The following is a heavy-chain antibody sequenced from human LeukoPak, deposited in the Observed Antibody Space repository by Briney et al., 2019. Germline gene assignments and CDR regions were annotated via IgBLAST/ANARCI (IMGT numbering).Heavy chain of an antibody. V-gene: IGHV3-48*03. CDR3: ARDGPKYTSGWYGTYYFDY. CDR1: GFTFSSYE. D-gene: IGHD6-19*01. Sequence: GGSLTLSCAASGFTFSSYEMNWVRQAPGKGLEWVSYISSSGNTIYYADSVKGRFTISRDNANNSLYLQMNCVRGEDTAVYYCARDGPKYTSGWYGTYYFDYWGQGTLVTVSS. J-gene: IGHJ4*02. CDR2: ISSSGNTI.